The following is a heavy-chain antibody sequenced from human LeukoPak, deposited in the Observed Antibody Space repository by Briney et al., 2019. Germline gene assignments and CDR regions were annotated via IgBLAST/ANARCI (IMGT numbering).Heavy chain of an antibody. CDR3: ALGDCSSTSCYVFDY. CDR1: GGSISSYY. V-gene: IGHV4-59*01. J-gene: IGHJ4*02. Sequence: SETLSLTCTVSGGSISSYYWSWIRQPPGKGLEWIGHIFNIGSTNYNPSLKSRVTISVDTSKNQFSLKLSSVTAADTAVYFCALGDCSSTSCYVFDYWGQGTLVTVSS. CDR2: IFNIGST. D-gene: IGHD2-2*01.